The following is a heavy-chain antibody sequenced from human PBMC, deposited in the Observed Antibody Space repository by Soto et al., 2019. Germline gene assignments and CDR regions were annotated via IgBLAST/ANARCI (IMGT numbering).Heavy chain of an antibody. D-gene: IGHD3-10*01. V-gene: IGHV4-34*01. J-gene: IGHJ6*01. CDR3: ARGNSITMVRGVKRWGHYGMEV. CDR1: GGSFSGYY. Sequence: SETLSLTCAVYGGSFSGYYWSCIRHPPGKGLEWIGEINHSGSTNYNPSLKSRVTISVDTSKNQFSLKLSSVTAADTAVYYCARGNSITMVRGVKRWGHYGMEVWGQGTTVSVSS. CDR2: INHSGST.